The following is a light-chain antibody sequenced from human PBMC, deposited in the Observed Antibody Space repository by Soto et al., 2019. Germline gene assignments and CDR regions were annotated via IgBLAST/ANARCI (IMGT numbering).Light chain of an antibody. J-gene: IGKJ1*01. CDR2: WAS. V-gene: IGKV4-1*01. CDR1: QSVFFNSNNKNY. CDR3: QQYYNIPPT. Sequence: DIVMTQSPDSLAVALGEKANINCKSSQSVFFNSNNKNYLAWYQQKPGQPPKLLIYWASTRESGVPDRFSGSGSGTDFTLTISSLQAEDVAFYYCQQYYNIPPTFGQGTKVEI.